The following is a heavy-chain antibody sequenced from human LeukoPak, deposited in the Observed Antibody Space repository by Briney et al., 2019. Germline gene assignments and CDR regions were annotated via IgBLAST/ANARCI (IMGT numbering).Heavy chain of an antibody. CDR2: INNSGST. D-gene: IGHD5-18*01. CDR3: AKSRGYNYGTWDQYFDY. V-gene: IGHV4-34*01. J-gene: IGHJ4*02. Sequence: WETLSLTSVVYGGSFSAYYWSWIRQPPGKELEWIGEINNSGSTNYNPSLKSRVTISVDTSKNQFSLKLSSVTAADTAVYYCAKSRGYNYGTWDQYFDYWGQGTLVTVSS. CDR1: GGSFSAYY.